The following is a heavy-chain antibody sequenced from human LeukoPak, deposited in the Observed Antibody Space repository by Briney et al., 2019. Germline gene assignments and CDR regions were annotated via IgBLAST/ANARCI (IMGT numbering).Heavy chain of an antibody. D-gene: IGHD3-22*01. CDR3: ARVREYYDSSGYLDY. V-gene: IGHV1-18*01. Sequence: GASVKVSCKASGYTFSTYGISWVRQAPGQGLEWMGWISAYNGNTNYAQKFQGRITMTTDTSTSTAYMELRSLRSDDTAVYYCARVREYYDSSGYLDYWGQGTLVTVSS. CDR1: GYTFSTYG. J-gene: IGHJ4*02. CDR2: ISAYNGNT.